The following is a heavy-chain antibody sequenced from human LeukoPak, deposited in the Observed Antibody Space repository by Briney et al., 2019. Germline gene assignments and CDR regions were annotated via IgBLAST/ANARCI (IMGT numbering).Heavy chain of an antibody. CDR1: GDSVSSNSVT. J-gene: IGHJ5*02. V-gene: IGHV6-1*01. CDR2: TYYRSTWYN. D-gene: IGHD2-2*01. CDR3: ARRLTQYDCFDP. Sequence: SQALSLTCAISGDSVSSNSVTWNWIRQSPSRGPEWLGRTYYRSTWYNDYAVSVRGRITVNPDTSKNQFSLHLNSVTPEDTAVYYCARRLTQYDCFDPWGQGILVTVSS.